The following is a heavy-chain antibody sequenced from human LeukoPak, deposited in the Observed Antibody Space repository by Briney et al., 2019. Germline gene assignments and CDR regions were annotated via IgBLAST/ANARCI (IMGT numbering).Heavy chain of an antibody. CDR1: GFTFDDYG. V-gene: IGHV3-20*01. J-gene: IGHJ3*02. Sequence: GGSLRLSCAASGFTFDDYGMSWVRQAPGKGLEWVSGINWNGGSTGYADSVKGRFTISIDNAKNSLYLQMNSLRAEDPALYHCARALDSHYRTWRDAFDIWGQGTMVTVSS. D-gene: IGHD1-14*01. CDR2: INWNGGST. CDR3: ARALDSHYRTWRDAFDI.